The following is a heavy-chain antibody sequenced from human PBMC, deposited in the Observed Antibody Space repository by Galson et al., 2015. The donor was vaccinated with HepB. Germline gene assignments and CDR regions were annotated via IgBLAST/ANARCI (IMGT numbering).Heavy chain of an antibody. Sequence: SLRLSCAASGFTFSSYSMNWARQAPGKGLEWVSSISSSSSYIYYADSVKGRFTISRDNAKNSLYLQMNSLRAEGTAVYYCARATYYYDSSGYYPGDYFDYWGQGTLVTVSS. J-gene: IGHJ4*02. CDR1: GFTFSSYS. V-gene: IGHV3-21*01. CDR3: ARATYYYDSSGYYPGDYFDY. CDR2: ISSSSSYI. D-gene: IGHD3-22*01.